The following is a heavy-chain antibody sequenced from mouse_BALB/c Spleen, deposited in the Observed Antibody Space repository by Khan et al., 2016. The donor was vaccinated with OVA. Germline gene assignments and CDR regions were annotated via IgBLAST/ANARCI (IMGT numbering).Heavy chain of an antibody. J-gene: IGHJ2*01. D-gene: IGHD1-1*02. CDR1: GYTFINYW. CDR3: SRRGLRWDFDY. Sequence: QVQLQQSGAELAKPGASVKMSCKASGYTFINYWILWVKQRPGQGLEWIGYINTSTGYNENNQNFKDKATLNADKSSSTAYKQMISLASEDSAVYSGSRRGLRWDFDYWGQGTTLTVSS. V-gene: IGHV1-7*01. CDR2: INTSTGYN.